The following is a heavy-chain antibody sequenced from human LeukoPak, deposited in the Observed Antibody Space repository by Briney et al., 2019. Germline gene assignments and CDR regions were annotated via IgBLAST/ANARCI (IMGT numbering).Heavy chain of an antibody. Sequence: GASVKVSCRASEYTFTAYYMHWVRQAPGQGLEWMGWINPNSGGTNYAQKFQGRVTMTRDTSISTAYMELSRLRSDDTAVYYCARDAIAAAGTQLPYYYYYMDVWGKGTTVTISS. J-gene: IGHJ6*03. CDR1: EYTFTAYY. V-gene: IGHV1-2*02. CDR2: INPNSGGT. D-gene: IGHD6-13*01. CDR3: ARDAIAAAGTQLPYYYYYMDV.